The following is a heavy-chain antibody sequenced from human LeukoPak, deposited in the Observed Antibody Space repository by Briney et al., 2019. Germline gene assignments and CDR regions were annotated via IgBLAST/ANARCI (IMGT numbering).Heavy chain of an antibody. CDR3: ARVRAYPYNSSPRHWFNP. V-gene: IGHV3-30*04. CDR1: GYTFSYYY. D-gene: IGHD1-14*01. Sequence: GGSLRLSCAGSGYTFSYYYKYWARQAPAKELEWVAAISDDGTSEHYADSVKRRFTISRDNSKKSLYLQMNRLRTEDTAVYYCARVRAYPYNSSPRHWFNPWGQGALVTVSS. J-gene: IGHJ5*02. CDR2: ISDDGTSE.